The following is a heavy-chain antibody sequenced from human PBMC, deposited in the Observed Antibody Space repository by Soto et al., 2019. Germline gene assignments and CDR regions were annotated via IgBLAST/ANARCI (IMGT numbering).Heavy chain of an antibody. D-gene: IGHD5-18*01. CDR3: ARGTLRYSYGYHYYYGMDV. CDR2: IYYSGST. V-gene: IGHV4-30-4*02. J-gene: IGHJ6*02. Sequence: SDTLSLTCTVSGGSIRSGDYYWNWIRQPPGKGLEWTGYIYYSGSTYYNPSLKSRVTISVDTSKNQFSLKLSSVTAADTAVYYCARGTLRYSYGYHYYYGMDVWGQGTTVTVSS. CDR1: GGSIRSGDYY.